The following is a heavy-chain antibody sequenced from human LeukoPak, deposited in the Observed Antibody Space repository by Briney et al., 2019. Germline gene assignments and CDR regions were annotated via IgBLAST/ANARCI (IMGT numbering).Heavy chain of an antibody. CDR2: ISSSSSYI. CDR3: ARSPTSSPYYYDSSGYYANY. J-gene: IGHJ4*02. Sequence: GGSLRLSCAASGFTFSSYSMNWVRQAPGKGLEWVSSISSSSSYIYYADSVKGRFTISRDNAKNSLYLQMNSLRAEDTAVYYCARSPTSSPYYYDSSGYYANYWGQGTLVTVSS. D-gene: IGHD3-22*01. V-gene: IGHV3-21*01. CDR1: GFTFSSYS.